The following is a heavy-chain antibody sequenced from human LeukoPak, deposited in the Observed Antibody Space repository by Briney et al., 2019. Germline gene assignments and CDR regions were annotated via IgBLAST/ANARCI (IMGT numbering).Heavy chain of an antibody. CDR3: ARGYSGGDY. V-gene: IGHV3-7*01. CDR1: GFTFSSYS. CDR2: IKRDGSEK. J-gene: IGHJ4*02. D-gene: IGHD3-16*01. Sequence: GGSLRLSCAASGFTFSSYSMNWVRQAPGKGLEWVANIKRDGSEKYYADSVKGRFTISRDNAKNSLFLQMNSLRAEDTAVYYCARGYSGGDYWGQGTLVTVSS.